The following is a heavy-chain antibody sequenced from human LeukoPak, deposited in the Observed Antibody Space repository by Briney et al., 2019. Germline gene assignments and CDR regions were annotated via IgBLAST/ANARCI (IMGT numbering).Heavy chain of an antibody. V-gene: IGHV4-30-2*01. CDR3: ARAESSSDAFDI. CDR2: IYHSGSA. J-gene: IGHJ3*02. CDR1: GGSISSGGYS. Sequence: ASETLSLTCAVSGGSISSGGYSWSWIRQPPGKGLEWIGYIYHSGSAYYNPSLKSRVTISVDRSKNQFSLKLSSVTAADTAVYYCARAESSSDAFDIWGQGTMVTVSS. D-gene: IGHD6-6*01.